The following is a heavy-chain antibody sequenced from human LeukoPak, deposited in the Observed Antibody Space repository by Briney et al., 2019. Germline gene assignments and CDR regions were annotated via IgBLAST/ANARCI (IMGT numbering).Heavy chain of an antibody. Sequence: SQTLSLTCTVSGASFSSGDQYWNWIRQSPGKGLEWIGSIHPSGTLYNNPSLESRVTMSMDTSKNQFSLNLNSVTAADTAVYFCSRGLDSRKLGYWGQGALVTVSS. CDR2: IHPSGTL. V-gene: IGHV4-31*03. D-gene: IGHD3-22*01. CDR3: SRGLDSRKLGY. J-gene: IGHJ4*02. CDR1: GASFSSGDQY.